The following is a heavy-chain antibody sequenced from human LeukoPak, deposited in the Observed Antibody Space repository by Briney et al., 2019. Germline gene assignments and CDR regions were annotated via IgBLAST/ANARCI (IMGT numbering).Heavy chain of an antibody. CDR3: AREGPSVTPYY. CDR1: GFKFSSNW. V-gene: IGHV3-7*01. Sequence: GGSLRLSCAASGFKFSSNWMSWVRQAPGKGVEWVANIKQDGSEKYYVDSVKGRFTISRDNAKNSLYLQMNSLRAEDTAVYYCAREGPSVTPYYWGQGTLVTVSS. D-gene: IGHD4-17*01. J-gene: IGHJ4*02. CDR2: IKQDGSEK.